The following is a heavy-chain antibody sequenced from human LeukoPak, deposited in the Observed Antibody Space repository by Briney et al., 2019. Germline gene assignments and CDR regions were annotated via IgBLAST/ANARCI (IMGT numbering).Heavy chain of an antibody. Sequence: SETLSLTCIVSGGSIITSSYHWGWIRQPPGKGLEWIGSIYYSGRTYYNPYLHSRVTISVDTPKNQFSLRLSSVTAAATAVYSCARQKYDVLTGLLDYWGQGNLVIVSS. J-gene: IGHJ4*02. D-gene: IGHD3-9*01. CDR2: IYYSGRT. CDR3: ARQKYDVLTGLLDY. CDR1: GGSIITSSYH. V-gene: IGHV4-39*01.